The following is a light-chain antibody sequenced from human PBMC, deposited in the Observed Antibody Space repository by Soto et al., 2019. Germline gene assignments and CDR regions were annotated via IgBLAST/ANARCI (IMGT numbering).Light chain of an antibody. Sequence: EIVLTQSPATLSLSPGERATLSCRASQSVSSYLAWYQQKPGQAPRLLIYDASNRATGIPARFSGSGSGTDFTLTISSLETEDFAVYYCQQPYTFGHGTKLEIK. V-gene: IGKV3-11*01. CDR1: QSVSSY. CDR2: DAS. J-gene: IGKJ2*01. CDR3: QQPYT.